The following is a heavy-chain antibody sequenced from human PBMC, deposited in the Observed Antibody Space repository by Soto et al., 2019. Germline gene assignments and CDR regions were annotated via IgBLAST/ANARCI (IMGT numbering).Heavy chain of an antibody. V-gene: IGHV1-18*01. D-gene: IGHD3-9*01. J-gene: IGHJ5*02. CDR3: ARAYYDILTGYPDSWFDP. CDR2: ISAYNGNT. CDR1: GYTFTSYG. Sequence: QVQLVQSGAEAKKPGASVKVSCKASGYTFTSYGISWVRQAPGQGLEWMGWISAYNGNTNYAQKLQGRVTMTTDTATSTAYMELRSLRSDDTAVYYCARAYYDILTGYPDSWFDPWGQGTLVTVSS.